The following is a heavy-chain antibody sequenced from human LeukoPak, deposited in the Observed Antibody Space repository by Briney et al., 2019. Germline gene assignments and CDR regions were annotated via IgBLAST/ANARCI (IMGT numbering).Heavy chain of an antibody. CDR2: MNPNSGNT. D-gene: IGHD3-9*01. J-gene: IGHJ4*02. CDR3: ARGWKRRYFDWLLYYYFDY. V-gene: IGHV1-8*01. Sequence: ASVKVSCKASGYTFTSYDTNWVRQATGQGLEWMGWMNPNSGNTGYAQKFQGRVTMTRNTSISTAYMELSSLRSEDTAVYYCARGWKRRYFDWLLYYYFDYWGQGTLVTVSS. CDR1: GYTFTSYD.